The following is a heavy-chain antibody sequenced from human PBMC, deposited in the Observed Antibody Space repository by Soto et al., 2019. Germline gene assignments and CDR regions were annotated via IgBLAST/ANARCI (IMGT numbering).Heavy chain of an antibody. J-gene: IGHJ4*02. CDR1: GFIFSKYS. Sequence: PGGSLRLSCGASGFIFSKYSMNWVRQAPGKGLVWLSYISSNSVTIYYADSVRGRFTIFRDNAKNSLYLQMNSLRDEDTAVYYCAREDILGTRSFDYWGQGALVTVSS. V-gene: IGHV3-48*02. CDR3: AREDILGTRSFDY. D-gene: IGHD1-26*01. CDR2: ISSNSVTI.